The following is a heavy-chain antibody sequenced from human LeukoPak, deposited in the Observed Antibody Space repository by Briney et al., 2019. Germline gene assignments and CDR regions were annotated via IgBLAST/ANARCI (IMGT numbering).Heavy chain of an antibody. V-gene: IGHV3-74*01. D-gene: IGHD4-23*01. CDR1: GFTFSSYW. J-gene: IGHJ4*02. CDR3: AREGDYGGNGFDY. CDR2: INSDGSST. Sequence: GGSLRLSCAASGFTFSSYWMHWVRQAPGKGLVWVSRINSDGSSTSYADSVKGRFTISRDNAKNTLYLQMNGLRAEDTAVYYCAREGDYGGNGFDYWGQGTLVTVSS.